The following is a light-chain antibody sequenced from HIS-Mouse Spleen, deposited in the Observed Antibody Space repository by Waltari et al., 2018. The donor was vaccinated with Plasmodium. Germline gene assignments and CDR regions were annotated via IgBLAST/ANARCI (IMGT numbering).Light chain of an antibody. Sequence: DIQMTQSPSSLSASVGDRVTITCQASQDISNYLNCDQQKPGKAPKLLIYDASNLEKGVTSRFRGSGSGTDFTVTISSLQPEDIATYYCQQYDNLPPLFTFGPGTKVDIK. CDR1: QDISNY. J-gene: IGKJ3*01. V-gene: IGKV1-33*01. CDR2: DAS. CDR3: QQYDNLPPLFT.